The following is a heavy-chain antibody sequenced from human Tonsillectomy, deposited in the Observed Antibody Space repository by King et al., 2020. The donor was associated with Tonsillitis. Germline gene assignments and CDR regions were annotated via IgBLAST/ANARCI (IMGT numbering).Heavy chain of an antibody. CDR3: ARYFSPSDSTRLYLDALDI. J-gene: IGHJ3*02. Sequence: VQLVESGGGLVQPGGSLRLSCAASGFTFSDYWMNWVRQAPGKGLEWVANIRKDGSVKNYVDSVKGRFTIYRDNARNSLYLQMNSLRAEDTAAYHCARYFSPSDSTRLYLDALDIWGQGTTVTVS. CDR2: IRKDGSVK. V-gene: IGHV3-7*01. D-gene: IGHD2/OR15-2a*01. CDR1: GFTFSDYW.